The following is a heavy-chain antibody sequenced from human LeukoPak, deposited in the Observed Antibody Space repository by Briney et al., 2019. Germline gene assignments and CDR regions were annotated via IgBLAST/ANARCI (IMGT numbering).Heavy chain of an antibody. V-gene: IGHV4-61*01. Sequence: SETLSLTCTVSGGSVSSGNYYWSWIRQSPGKGLEWIGYIFYSGSTNHNPSLKSRVTISVDKSKSQFSLNLSSVTAADTAVYYCARDDTGVIRGIRFHYWGQGTLVTVSS. CDR2: IFYSGST. D-gene: IGHD3-10*01. J-gene: IGHJ4*02. CDR1: GGSVSSGNYY. CDR3: ARDDTGVIRGIRFHY.